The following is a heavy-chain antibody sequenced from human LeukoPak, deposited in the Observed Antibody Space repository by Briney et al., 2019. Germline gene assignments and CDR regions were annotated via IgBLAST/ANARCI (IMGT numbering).Heavy chain of an antibody. V-gene: IGHV1-46*01. D-gene: IGHD6-19*01. CDR3: ARGDPSLQYSSGWPPYYYMDV. J-gene: IGHJ6*03. CDR1: GYTFTSYY. Sequence: ASVKVSCKASGYTFTSYYMHWVRQAPGQGLEWMGIINPSGGSTSYAQKFQGRVTMTRDMSTSTVYMELSSLRSEDTAVYYCARGDPSLQYSSGWPPYYYMDVWGKGTTVTVSS. CDR2: INPSGGST.